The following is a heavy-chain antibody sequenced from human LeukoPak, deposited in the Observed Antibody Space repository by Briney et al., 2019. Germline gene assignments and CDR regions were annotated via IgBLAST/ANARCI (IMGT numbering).Heavy chain of an antibody. Sequence: GGSLRLPCAASGFTFSSYAMSWVRQAPGKGLEWVSGISGSGGSTYYADSAKGRFTISRDNYKNTLYLQMNSLGVEDTALYFCAKGFACAEDRCYGLDSWGQGILVIVSS. V-gene: IGHV3-23*01. CDR2: ISGSGGST. J-gene: IGHJ4*02. CDR1: GFTFSSYA. CDR3: AKGFACAEDRCYGLDS. D-gene: IGHD4/OR15-4a*01.